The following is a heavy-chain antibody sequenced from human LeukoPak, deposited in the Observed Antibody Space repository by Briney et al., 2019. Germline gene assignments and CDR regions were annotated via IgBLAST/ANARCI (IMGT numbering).Heavy chain of an antibody. CDR2: ISGSGGTT. V-gene: IGHV3-23*01. CDR1: GFTFSSYA. D-gene: IGHD4-17*01. J-gene: IGHJ5*02. CDR3: ARMIRDYGDSNWFDP. Sequence: PGGSLRLSCAASGFTFSSYAMSWVRQAPGKGLEWVSAISGSGGTTYYANPVKGRFTFSRDNSKNTLYLQMNSLRAEDTAIYYCARMIRDYGDSNWFDPWGQGTLVTVSS.